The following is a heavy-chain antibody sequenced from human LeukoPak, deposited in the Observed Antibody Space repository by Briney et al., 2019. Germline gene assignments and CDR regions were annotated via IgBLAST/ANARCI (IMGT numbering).Heavy chain of an antibody. Sequence: RPSETLSLTCTVSGGSISSSSYYWGWIRQPPGKGLEWIGSIYYSGSTYYNPSLKSRVTISVDTSKNQFSLKLSSVTAADTAVYYCARLHRFGGYYFDYWGQGTLVTVSS. CDR1: GGSISSSSYY. D-gene: IGHD3-10*01. J-gene: IGHJ4*02. CDR3: ARLHRFGGYYFDY. V-gene: IGHV4-39*01. CDR2: IYYSGST.